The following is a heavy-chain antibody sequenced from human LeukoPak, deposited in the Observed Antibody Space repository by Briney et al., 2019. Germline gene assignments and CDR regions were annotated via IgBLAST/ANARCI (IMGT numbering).Heavy chain of an antibody. V-gene: IGHV1-18*01. Sequence: ASVKVSCKASGYTFTSYGISWVRQAPGQGLEWMGWISAYNGNTNYAQKLQGRVTMTTDTSTSTAYMELTSLRSDDTAVYYCAREGTMVRGVVNYYYMDVWGKGTTVTVSS. CDR3: AREGTMVRGVVNYYYMDV. J-gene: IGHJ6*03. D-gene: IGHD3-10*01. CDR1: GYTFTSYG. CDR2: ISAYNGNT.